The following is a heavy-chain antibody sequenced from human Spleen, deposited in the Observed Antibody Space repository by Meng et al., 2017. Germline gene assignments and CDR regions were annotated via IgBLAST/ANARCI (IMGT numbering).Heavy chain of an antibody. D-gene: IGHD5-18*01. CDR2: IKSNTDRGTT. J-gene: IGHJ3*02. Sequence: GESLKISCAVSGFTFSGSAMSWVRQAPGKGLEWVGRIKSNTDRGTTEYAAPVTGRFTISRDDSKSTLYLQMNSLRAEDTAVYYCARGGTAMKRGAFDIWGQGTMVTVSS. V-gene: IGHV3-15*01. CDR1: GFTFSGSA. CDR3: ARGGTAMKRGAFDI.